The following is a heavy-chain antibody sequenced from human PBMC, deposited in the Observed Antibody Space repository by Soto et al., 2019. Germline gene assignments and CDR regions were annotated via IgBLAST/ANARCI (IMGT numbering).Heavy chain of an antibody. CDR1: GFTFSSYG. J-gene: IGHJ4*02. CDR3: AKDGGAARPALDY. D-gene: IGHD6-6*01. Sequence: QVQLVESGGGVVQPGRSLRLSCAASGFTFSSYGMHWVRQAPGKGLEWVAVISYDGSNKYYADSVKGRFTISRDNSKKTLYMQMNSLRAEDTAVYYCAKDGGAARPALDYWGQGTLVTVSS. V-gene: IGHV3-30*18. CDR2: ISYDGSNK.